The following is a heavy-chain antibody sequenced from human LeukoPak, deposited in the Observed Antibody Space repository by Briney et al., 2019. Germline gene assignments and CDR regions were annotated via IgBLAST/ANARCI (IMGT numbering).Heavy chain of an antibody. CDR3: ALGLQGNGAHFDN. J-gene: IGHJ4*02. CDR2: INPNCGDT. CDR1: GYTFTGHY. V-gene: IGHV1-2*06. Sequence: ASVRVSCKASGYTFTGHYMHWVRQAPGQGLEWMGRINPNCGDTNYAQKYQGRVTMTRDTSISTACMDLSRLRSDDTAVYYCALGLQGNGAHFDNWGQGTLVTVSS. D-gene: IGHD3-10*01.